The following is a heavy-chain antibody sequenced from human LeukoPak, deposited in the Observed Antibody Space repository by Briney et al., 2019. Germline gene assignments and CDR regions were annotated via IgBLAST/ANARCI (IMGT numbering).Heavy chain of an antibody. CDR1: GGSIDSHY. CDR3: VRGSSPLVLNKYPIDFRPDESFVRPVEVKRERHYYFES. D-gene: IGHD1-14*01. J-gene: IGHJ4*02. V-gene: IGHV4-4*07. CDR2: FFTGGST. Sequence: SETLSLTCTVSGGSIDSHYWSWNRQSAGKGLEWIGRFFTGGSTYYNPSLESRVPISVDTSKNQFSLKLRSVTAADTAVYYCVRGSSPLVLNKYPIDFRPDESFVRPVEVKRERHYYFESWGQGILVTVSS.